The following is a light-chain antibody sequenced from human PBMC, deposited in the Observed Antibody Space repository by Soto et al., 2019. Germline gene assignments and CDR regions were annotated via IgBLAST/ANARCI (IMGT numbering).Light chain of an antibody. CDR3: QKFNTAPLT. V-gene: IGKV1-27*01. J-gene: IGKJ5*01. CDR2: SAS. CDR1: QDISVY. Sequence: DLQMTQSPSSLSASVGDRVTITCRASQDISVYLAWYQQKPGKVPKLLIYSASTLQSGDPSRFSGSGSGTDFTLTISSLQPEDVATYYCQKFNTAPLTFGQGTRLEIK.